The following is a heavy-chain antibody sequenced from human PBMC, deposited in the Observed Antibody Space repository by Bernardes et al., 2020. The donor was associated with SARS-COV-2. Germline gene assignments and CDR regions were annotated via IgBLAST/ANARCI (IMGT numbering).Heavy chain of an antibody. V-gene: IGHV4-59*01. CDR2: IYYSGST. CDR3: ARVGGGNSIYWYFDL. D-gene: IGHD2-21*02. Sequence: SETLSLTCTVSGGSISSYYWSWIRQPPGQGLEWIGYIYYSGSTNYNPSLKSRVTISVDTSKNQFSLKLSSVTAADTAVYYCARVGGGNSIYWYFDLWGRGTLVTVSS. J-gene: IGHJ2*01. CDR1: GGSISSYY.